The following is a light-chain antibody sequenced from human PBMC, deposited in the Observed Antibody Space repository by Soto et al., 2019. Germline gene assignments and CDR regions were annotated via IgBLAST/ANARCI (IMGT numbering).Light chain of an antibody. J-gene: IGLJ3*02. CDR2: GSN. Sequence: QSAVTQPPSVSGAPGQRVTIFCTGTSSNIGAGYDVHWYQQLPGTVPKLLIYGSNNRPSGVPDRFSGSKSGTSASLAITGLQADDEATYYCQSYDSGLPWVFGGGTKVTVL. CDR3: QSYDSGLPWV. V-gene: IGLV1-40*02. CDR1: SSNIGAGYD.